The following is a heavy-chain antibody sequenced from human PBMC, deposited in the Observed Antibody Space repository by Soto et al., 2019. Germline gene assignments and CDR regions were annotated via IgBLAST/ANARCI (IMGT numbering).Heavy chain of an antibody. Sequence: GGSLRLSCAASGFTFSSYWMHWVRQAPGKGLVWVSRINSDGSSTSYADSVKGRFTNSRDNAKNTLYLQMNSLRAEATAVYYCARGPSPPTVPTYYYYYYMDVWGKGTTVTVSS. D-gene: IGHD4-4*01. V-gene: IGHV3-74*01. CDR2: INSDGSST. CDR3: ARGPSPPTVPTYYYYYYMDV. J-gene: IGHJ6*03. CDR1: GFTFSSYW.